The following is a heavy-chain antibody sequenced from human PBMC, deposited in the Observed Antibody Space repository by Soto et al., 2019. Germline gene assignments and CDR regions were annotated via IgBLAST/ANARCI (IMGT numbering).Heavy chain of an antibody. D-gene: IGHD6-13*01. CDR3: ARGSSPVDFDY. V-gene: IGHV1-18*01. J-gene: IGHJ4*02. CDR1: GYTFTNYG. Sequence: ASVKVSCKASGYTFTNYGINWVRQAPGQGLEWMGWINTYNGNTNFAQRLQGGVTMTTEASTSTAYMELRSLRSDDTAVYYCARGSSPVDFDYWGQGTLVTVSS. CDR2: INTYNGNT.